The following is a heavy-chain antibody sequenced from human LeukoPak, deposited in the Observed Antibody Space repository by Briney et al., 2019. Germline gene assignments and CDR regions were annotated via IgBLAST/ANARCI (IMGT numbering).Heavy chain of an antibody. CDR3: ARRVAAGGTCMGY. CDR2: INPNSGNT. J-gene: IGHJ4*02. Sequence: ASVKVSCKASGYTFTGYYMHWVRQAPGQGLEWMGWINPNSGNTGSAQKFQGRVTMTRNTSISTAYMELSNLRSEDTAVYYCARRVAAGGTCMGYWGQGTLVTVSS. CDR1: GYTFTGYY. V-gene: IGHV1-8*02. D-gene: IGHD6-13*01.